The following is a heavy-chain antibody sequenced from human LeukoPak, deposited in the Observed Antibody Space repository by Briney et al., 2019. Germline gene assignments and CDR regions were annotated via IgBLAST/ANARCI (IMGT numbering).Heavy chain of an antibody. CDR3: AKTTAIWFGELVYFDY. Sequence: GGSLRLSCAASGFTFSSYSMNWVRQAPGKGLEWVSSISSSSSYIYYADSVKGRFTISRDNAKNSLYLQMNSLRAEDAAVYYCAKTTAIWFGELVYFDYWGQGTLVTVSS. V-gene: IGHV3-21*04. CDR1: GFTFSSYS. J-gene: IGHJ4*02. D-gene: IGHD3-10*01. CDR2: ISSSSSYI.